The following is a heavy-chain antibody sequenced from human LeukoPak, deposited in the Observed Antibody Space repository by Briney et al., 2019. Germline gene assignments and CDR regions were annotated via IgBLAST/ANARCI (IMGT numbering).Heavy chain of an antibody. CDR3: ARRVQETALDY. CDR1: RFTFSSYS. V-gene: IGHV3-21*01. D-gene: IGHD1-1*01. Sequence: PGGSLRLSCAASRFTFSSYSMNWVRQAPGKGLEWASSITSSSSYIYYADSVKGRFTISRDNAKNSLYLQMNSLRAEDTAVYYCARRVQETALDYWGQGTLVTVSS. CDR2: ITSSSSYI. J-gene: IGHJ4*02.